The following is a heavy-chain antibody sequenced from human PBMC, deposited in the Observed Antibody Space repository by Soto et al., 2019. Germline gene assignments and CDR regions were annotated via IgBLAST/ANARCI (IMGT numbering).Heavy chain of an antibody. V-gene: IGHV4-34*01. CDR1: GASCSGYY. CDR3: ARVGILVTAMVIVQPYYYGMDV. Sequence: ETPSLSSAVYGASCSGYYSILNRQPPGKGLEWIGEINHSGSTNYNPSLKSRVTISVDTSKNQFSLKLSSVTAADTAVYYCARVGILVTAMVIVQPYYYGMDVWGQGTTVNVSS. J-gene: IGHJ6*02. CDR2: INHSGST. D-gene: IGHD5-18*01.